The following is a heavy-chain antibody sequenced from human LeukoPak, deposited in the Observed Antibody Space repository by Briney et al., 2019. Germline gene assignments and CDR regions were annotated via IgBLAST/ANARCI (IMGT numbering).Heavy chain of an antibody. D-gene: IGHD6-19*01. CDR1: GGTFSSYA. J-gene: IGHJ3*02. CDR3: ASLIAVAGIDAFDI. CDR2: IIPIFGTA. V-gene: IGHV1-69*06. Sequence: ASVKVSCKASGGTFSSYAISWVRQAPGQGLEWMGGIIPIFGTANYAQKFQGRVTITADKSTSTAYMELSSLRSEDTAVYYCASLIAVAGIDAFDIWGQGTMVTVSS.